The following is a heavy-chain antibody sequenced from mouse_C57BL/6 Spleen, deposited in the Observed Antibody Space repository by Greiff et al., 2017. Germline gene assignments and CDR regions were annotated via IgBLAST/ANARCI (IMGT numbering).Heavy chain of an antibody. CDR2: IHPNSGST. J-gene: IGHJ1*03. V-gene: IGHV1-64*01. Sequence: QVQLKQPGAELVKPGASVKLSCKASGYTFTSYWMHWVKQRPGQGLEWIGMIHPNSGSTNYNEKFKSKATLTVDKSSSTAYMQLSSLTSEDSAVYYCAPYYYCSSPDLDVWGTGTTVTVSS. CDR1: GYTFTSYW. CDR3: APYYYCSSPDLDV. D-gene: IGHD1-1*01.